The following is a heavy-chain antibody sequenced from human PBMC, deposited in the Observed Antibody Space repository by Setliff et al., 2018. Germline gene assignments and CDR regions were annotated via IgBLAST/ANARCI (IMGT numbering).Heavy chain of an antibody. J-gene: IGHJ6*03. Sequence: SETLSLTCSVSGGSINRDYWSWIRQPPGKGLEWIGYIHYSGNTNYNPSLKSRVTISFNTSKNQISLKLSSVTAADTAVYYCARHVGSRSRGYNYYYYYMDVWGKGTTVTVSS. CDR1: GGSINRDY. V-gene: IGHV4-59*08. CDR3: ARHVGSRSRGYNYYYYYMDV. D-gene: IGHD3-10*01. CDR2: IHYSGNT.